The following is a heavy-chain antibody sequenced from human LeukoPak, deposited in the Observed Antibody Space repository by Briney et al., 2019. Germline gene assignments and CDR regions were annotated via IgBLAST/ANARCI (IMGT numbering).Heavy chain of an antibody. Sequence: PSETLSLTCAVSGGSISSSNWWSWVRQPPGKGLEWIGYIYYSGSTNYNPSLKSRVTISVDTSKNQFSLKLSSVTAADTAVYYCARDWGPDRGYRVRAYYYYGMDVWGQGTTVTVSS. CDR2: IYYSGST. D-gene: IGHD5-18*01. V-gene: IGHV4-4*02. CDR3: ARDWGPDRGYRVRAYYYYGMDV. CDR1: GGSISSSNW. J-gene: IGHJ6*02.